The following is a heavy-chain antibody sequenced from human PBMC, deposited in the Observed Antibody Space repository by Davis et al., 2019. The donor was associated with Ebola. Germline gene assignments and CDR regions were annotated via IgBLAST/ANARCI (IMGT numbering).Heavy chain of an antibody. CDR1: GGSISSHY. CDR2: IYYSGST. Sequence: PSETLSLTCTVSGGSISSHYWSWIRQPPGKGLEWIGYIYYSGSTNYNPSLKSRVTMSVDTSKNQFSLKLSSVTAADTAVYYCARDKGPGAWFDPWGQGTLVTVSS. V-gene: IGHV4-59*11. J-gene: IGHJ5*02. CDR3: ARDKGPGAWFDP. D-gene: IGHD1-14*01.